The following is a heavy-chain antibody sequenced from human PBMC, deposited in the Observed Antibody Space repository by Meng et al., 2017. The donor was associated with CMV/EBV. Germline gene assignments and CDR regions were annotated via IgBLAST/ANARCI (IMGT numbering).Heavy chain of an antibody. V-gene: IGHV1-8*01. J-gene: IGHJ6*02. D-gene: IGHD5-18*01. Sequence: ASVKVSCKASGYTFTSYDNNWVRQATGQGLEWMGWMNPNSGNTGYAQKFQGRVTMTRNTSISTAYMELSSLRSEDTAVYYCAREGRGYSYGYYYYYGMDVWGQGTTVTVSS. CDR1: GYTFTSYD. CDR2: MNPNSGNT. CDR3: AREGRGYSYGYYYYYGMDV.